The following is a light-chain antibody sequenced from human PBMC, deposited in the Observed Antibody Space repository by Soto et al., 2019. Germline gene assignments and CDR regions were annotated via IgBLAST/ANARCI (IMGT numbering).Light chain of an antibody. V-gene: IGKV1-5*03. CDR3: QQYNSYGT. J-gene: IGKJ1*01. Sequence: DIQMTQSPSTLSASVGDRVTITCRASQTIYSWLAWYQQKPGKAPKLLIYKASSLEGGVPSRFSGRGSGTEFTLTISSLQPDDFATYYCQQYNSYGTFGQGTKVELK. CDR1: QTIYSW. CDR2: KAS.